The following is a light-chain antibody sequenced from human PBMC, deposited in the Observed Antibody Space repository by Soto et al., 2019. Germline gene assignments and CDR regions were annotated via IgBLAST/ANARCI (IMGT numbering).Light chain of an antibody. Sequence: QSVLTQPRSVSGSPGQSVTISCTGTSSDVGYYNYVSWYQQYPGQAPKLIIYDVSKRPSGVPDRFSGSKSGNTASLTISGLQVEDDADYYCCSYAGSYSWVFGGGTQVTVL. CDR1: SSDVGYYNY. CDR2: DVS. V-gene: IGLV2-11*01. CDR3: CSYAGSYSWV. J-gene: IGLJ3*02.